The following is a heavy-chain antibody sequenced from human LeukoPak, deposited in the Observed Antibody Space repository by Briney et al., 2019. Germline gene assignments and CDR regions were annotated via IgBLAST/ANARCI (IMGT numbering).Heavy chain of an antibody. D-gene: IGHD2-15*01. CDR2: IYTSGST. V-gene: IGHV4-4*09. J-gene: IGHJ4*02. CDR1: GGSISSYY. CDR3: ARHGGGYFDY. Sequence: PSETLSLTCTVSGGSISSYYWSWIRQPPGKGLEWIGYIYTSGSTNYNPSLKSRVTISVDTSENQFSLKLSSVTAADTAVYYCARHGGGYFDYWGQGTLVTVSS.